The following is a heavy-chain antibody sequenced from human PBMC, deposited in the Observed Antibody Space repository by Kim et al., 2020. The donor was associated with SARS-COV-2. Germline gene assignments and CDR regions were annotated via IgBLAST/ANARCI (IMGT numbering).Heavy chain of an antibody. D-gene: IGHD6-13*01. CDR3: ARDRYSSSWYPDY. V-gene: IGHV3-21*01. J-gene: IGHJ4*02. CDR2: ISSSSSYI. CDR1: GFTFSSYS. Sequence: GGSLRLSCAASGFTFSSYSMNWVRQAPGKGLEWVSSISSSSSYIYYADSVKGRFTISRDNAKNSLYLQMNSLRAEDTAVYYCARDRYSSSWYPDYWGQGTLVTVSS.